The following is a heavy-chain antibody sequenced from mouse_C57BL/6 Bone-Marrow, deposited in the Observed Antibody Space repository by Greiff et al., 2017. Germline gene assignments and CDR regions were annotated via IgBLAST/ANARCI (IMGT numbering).Heavy chain of an antibody. J-gene: IGHJ4*01. CDR3: AREKLGSLDAMDY. CDR2: IDPSDSYT. CDR1: GYTFTSYW. V-gene: IGHV1-69*01. D-gene: IGHD6-1*01. Sequence: QVQLQQPGAELVMPGASVKLSCKASGYTFTSYWMHWVKQRPGHGLEWIGEIDPSDSYTNYNQKFKGKSTLTVDKSSSTAYMQLSSLTSEDSAVYDCAREKLGSLDAMDYWGQGTSVTVSS.